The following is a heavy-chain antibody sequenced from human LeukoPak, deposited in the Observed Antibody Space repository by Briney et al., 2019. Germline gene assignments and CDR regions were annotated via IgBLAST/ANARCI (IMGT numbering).Heavy chain of an antibody. Sequence: ETLSLTCTVSGGSISSSSYYWGWIRQPPGKGLEWVSYISSSSSTIYYPDSVKGRFTISRDNSKNTLYLQMNSLRAEDTAVYYCAKDGGVDTAMGLWGQGTLVTVSS. CDR3: AKDGGVDTAMGL. V-gene: IGHV3-48*01. D-gene: IGHD5-18*01. CDR1: GGSISSSS. J-gene: IGHJ4*02. CDR2: ISSSSSTI.